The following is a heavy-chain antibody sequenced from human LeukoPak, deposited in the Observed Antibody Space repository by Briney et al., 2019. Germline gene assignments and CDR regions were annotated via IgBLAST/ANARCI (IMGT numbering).Heavy chain of an antibody. CDR2: IIPIFDTA. Sequence: SVKVSCKASGGTFSSYAISWVRQAPGQGLEWMGGIIPIFDTANYAQKFQGRVTITADESTSTAYMELSSLRSEDTAVYYCAGNSTIFGVVITYPWAFDIWGQGTMVTVSS. D-gene: IGHD3-3*01. V-gene: IGHV1-69*13. CDR1: GGTFSSYA. J-gene: IGHJ3*02. CDR3: AGNSTIFGVVITYPWAFDI.